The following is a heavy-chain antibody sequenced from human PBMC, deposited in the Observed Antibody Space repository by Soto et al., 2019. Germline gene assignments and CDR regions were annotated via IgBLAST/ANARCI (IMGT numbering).Heavy chain of an antibody. V-gene: IGHV2-5*02. CDR3: VHSTSCEAFNM. CDR2: IYWDDDK. CDR1: GFSLSTSGVG. J-gene: IGHJ3*02. Sequence: QITLKESGPTLVKPTQTLTLACTFSGFSLSTSGVGVGWIRQPPGKALECLAFIYWDDDKRYSPSLKSRLSITKDTSKNQVVLTMTNMDPVDTATYYCVHSTSCEAFNMWGQGTMVTVSS.